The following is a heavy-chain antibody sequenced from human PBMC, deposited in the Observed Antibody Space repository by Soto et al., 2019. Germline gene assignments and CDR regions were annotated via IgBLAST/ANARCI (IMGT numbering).Heavy chain of an antibody. Sequence: GGSLILSCAASGFTFSSYWMHWVRQAPGKGLVWVSRINSDGSSTSYADSVKGRFTISRDNAKNTLYLQMNSLRAEDTAVYYCARGGITMIASYGMDVWGQGTTVTGSS. CDR2: INSDGSST. J-gene: IGHJ6*02. CDR1: GFTFSSYW. D-gene: IGHD3-22*01. CDR3: ARGGITMIASYGMDV. V-gene: IGHV3-74*01.